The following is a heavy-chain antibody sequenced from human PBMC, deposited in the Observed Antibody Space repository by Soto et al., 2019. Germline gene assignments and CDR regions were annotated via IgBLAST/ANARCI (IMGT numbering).Heavy chain of an antibody. Sequence: EVQLVESGGGLVQPGGSLRLSCAASGFTFSDHYMDWVRQAPGKGLEWVGRTRNKANSYTTEYAASVKGRFTISRDDSKNSLYLQMNSLKTEDTAVYYCARDGGAYMSYSYGMDVWGQGTTVTVSS. D-gene: IGHD1-26*01. CDR1: GFTFSDHY. CDR2: TRNKANSYTT. J-gene: IGHJ6*02. CDR3: ARDGGAYMSYSYGMDV. V-gene: IGHV3-72*01.